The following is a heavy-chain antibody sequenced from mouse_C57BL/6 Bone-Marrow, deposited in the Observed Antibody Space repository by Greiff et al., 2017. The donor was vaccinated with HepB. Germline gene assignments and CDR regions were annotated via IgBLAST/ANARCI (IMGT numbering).Heavy chain of an antibody. V-gene: IGHV1-76*01. CDR2: IYPGSGNT. J-gene: IGHJ2*01. Sequence: VQLVESGAELVRPGASVKLSCKASGYTFTDYYINWVKQRPGQGLEWIARIYPGSGNTYYNEKFKGKATLTAEKSSRPAYMQLSSLTSEDSAVYFCAREGVWSYFDYWGQGTTLTVSS. CDR3: AREGVWSYFDY. D-gene: IGHD2-10*02. CDR1: GYTFTDYY.